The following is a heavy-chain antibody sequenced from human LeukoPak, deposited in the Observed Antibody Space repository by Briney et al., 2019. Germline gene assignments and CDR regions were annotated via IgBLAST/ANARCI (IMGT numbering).Heavy chain of an antibody. J-gene: IGHJ6*03. CDR2: SYPGGRT. V-gene: IGHV4-4*07. D-gene: IGHD2-2*01. Sequence: PSETLSLTCTVSGGSVRSYYWSWVRQPAGQGLEWIGRSYPGGRTNYNPALKSRLTMSLDTSKNQFFLKLSSVTAADTAVYYCAKIVVVPSGMDYYYYMDVWGKGTTVIVSS. CDR3: AKIVVVPSGMDYYYYMDV. CDR1: GGSVRSYY.